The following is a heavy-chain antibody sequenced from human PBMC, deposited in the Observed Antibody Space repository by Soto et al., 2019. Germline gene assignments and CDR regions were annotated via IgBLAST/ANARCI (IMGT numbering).Heavy chain of an antibody. Sequence: QAQLVQSGAEVKKPGASVKVSCKASGYTFTNYDISWVRQAPGQGLEWMGWISVYHGNANYAHEFQVRVTMTTDITTSTADMELRSLRSDDAAVYYCTTSPCILDDWVQGTLVTVPS. CDR1: GYTFTNYD. D-gene: IGHD2-2*01. CDR3: TTSPCILDD. J-gene: IGHJ4*02. V-gene: IGHV1-18*01. CDR2: ISVYHGNA.